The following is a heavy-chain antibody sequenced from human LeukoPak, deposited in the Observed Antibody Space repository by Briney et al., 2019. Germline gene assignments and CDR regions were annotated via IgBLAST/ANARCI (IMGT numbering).Heavy chain of an antibody. D-gene: IGHD2-15*01. Sequence: ESGPALVKPTQTLTLTCTFSGSSLSTNGVCVNWIRQPPGKALEWLARIDWDDDKNYITSLRTRLTVSKDTSKNQVMLTMTNMDPVDTATYYCAGGRRTYYFDYWGQGTLVTVSS. CDR3: AGGRRTYYFDY. J-gene: IGHJ4*02. V-gene: IGHV2-70*11. CDR2: IDWDDDK. CDR1: GSSLSTNGVC.